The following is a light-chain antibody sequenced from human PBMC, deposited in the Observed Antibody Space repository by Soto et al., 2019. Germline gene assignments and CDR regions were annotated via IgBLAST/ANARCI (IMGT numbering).Light chain of an antibody. J-gene: IGKJ4*01. CDR2: KAS. Sequence: DIQMTQSPSTLSASVGDRVTITCRASQSVNSWLAWYQQKPGKAPKLLLYKASSLESGVPSRFSGSGSGTEFTLTISSLQPDDFGTYYCQQYDNSPLTLGGATKVDIK. CDR1: QSVNSW. V-gene: IGKV1-5*03. CDR3: QQYDNSPLT.